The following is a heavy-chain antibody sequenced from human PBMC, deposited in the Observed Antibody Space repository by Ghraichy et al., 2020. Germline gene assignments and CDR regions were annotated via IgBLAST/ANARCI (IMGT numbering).Heavy chain of an antibody. Sequence: GGSLRLSCAASGFTFSSYSMNWVRQAPGKGLEWVSSISSSSSYIYYADSVKGRFTISRDNAKNSLYLQMNSLRAEDTAVYYCARDPRSMYNRNQGIPFDPWGQGTLVTVSS. J-gene: IGHJ5*02. CDR1: GFTFSSYS. CDR2: ISSSSSYI. D-gene: IGHD1-14*01. V-gene: IGHV3-21*01. CDR3: ARDPRSMYNRNQGIPFDP.